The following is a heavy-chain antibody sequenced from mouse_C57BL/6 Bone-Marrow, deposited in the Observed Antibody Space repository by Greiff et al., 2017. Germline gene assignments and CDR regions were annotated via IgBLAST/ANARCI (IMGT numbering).Heavy chain of an antibody. CDR1: GYTFTDYE. D-gene: IGHD2-12*01. V-gene: IGHV1-15*01. Sequence: QVQLQQSGAELVRPGASVTLSCKASGYTFTDYEMHWVKQTPVQGLEWIGAIDPETGGTAYNQKFKGKATLTADKSSSTAYMELRRLTSEDSAGYDCYRWEEYDCYFDYWGQGTTLTVAS. J-gene: IGHJ2*01. CDR3: YRWEEYDCYFDY. CDR2: IDPETGGT.